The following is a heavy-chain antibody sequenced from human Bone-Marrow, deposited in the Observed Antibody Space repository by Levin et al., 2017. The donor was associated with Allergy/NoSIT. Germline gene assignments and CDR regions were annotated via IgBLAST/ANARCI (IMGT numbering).Heavy chain of an antibody. CDR2: IYHGGDI. Sequence: SQTLSLTCAVSRYSITEYYWGWIRQPPGKGLEWIGTIYHGGDIYYNPSLRSRVTISIDTSKNQFSLKVTSMTAADSAVYYCAREYYLDVWGKGTTVTVSS. V-gene: IGHV4-38-2*02. CDR3: AREYYLDV. J-gene: IGHJ6*03. CDR1: RYSITEYY.